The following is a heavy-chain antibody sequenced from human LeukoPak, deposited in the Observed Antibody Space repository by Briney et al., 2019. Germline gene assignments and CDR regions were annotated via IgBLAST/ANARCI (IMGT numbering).Heavy chain of an antibody. J-gene: IGHJ4*02. CDR1: GCTFSGYW. D-gene: IGHD1-26*01. CDR3: VRPKGGNSLSGSFYG. Sequence: QPGGTLSLSCAASGCTFSGYWWNWIRQAPGKGLVWVSRISNDGSSTNYADSVKRRFTISRDNANNTLYLQMNSLRAEYTAVYYCVRPKGGNSLSGSFYGGGQGTLVTVSS. CDR2: ISNDGSST. V-gene: IGHV3-74*01.